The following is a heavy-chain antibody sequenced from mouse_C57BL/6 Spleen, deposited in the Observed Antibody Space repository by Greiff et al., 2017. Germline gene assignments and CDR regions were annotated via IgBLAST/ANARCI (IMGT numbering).Heavy chain of an antibody. V-gene: IGHV1-7*01. CDR2: INPSSGYT. J-gene: IGHJ3*01. D-gene: IGHD4-1*01. CDR1: GYTFTSYW. Sequence: QVHVKQSGAELAKPGASVKLSCKASGYTFTSYWMHWVKQRPGQGLEWIGYINPSSGYTKYNQKFKDKATLTADKSSSTAYMQLSSLTYEDSAVYYCANWDAWFAYWGQGTLVTVSA. CDR3: ANWDAWFAY.